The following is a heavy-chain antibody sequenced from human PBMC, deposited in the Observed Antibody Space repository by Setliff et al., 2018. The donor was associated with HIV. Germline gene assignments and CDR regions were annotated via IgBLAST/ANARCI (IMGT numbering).Heavy chain of an antibody. CDR2: IKQDGSEK. D-gene: IGHD3-22*01. CDR3: ARVRLYNSALDY. Sequence: HPGGSLRLSCAASGFTFSTYWMSWFRQAPGKGLEWVANIKQDGSEKYYVDSVKGRFTLSRDTSKNTLSLQMNTLRPEDTAVYFCARVRLYNSALDYWGQGTLVTVSS. V-gene: IGHV3-7*01. CDR1: GFTFSTYW. J-gene: IGHJ4*02.